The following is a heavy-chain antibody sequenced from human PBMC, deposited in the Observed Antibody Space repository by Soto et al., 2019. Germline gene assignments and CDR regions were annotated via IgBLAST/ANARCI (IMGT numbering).Heavy chain of an antibody. Sequence: GSLRLSCAASGFSVSSNSMSWVRQAPGKGLEWVSVIHSDVTTYYADSVKGRFIISRDNSKDTLYLQMNRLRAEDTAVYYCARELSGSWYNWFDPCGQGTLVTVS. V-gene: IGHV3-53*01. J-gene: IGHJ5*02. CDR1: GFSVSSNS. CDR3: ARELSGSWYNWFDP. CDR2: IHSDVTT. D-gene: IGHD5-12*01.